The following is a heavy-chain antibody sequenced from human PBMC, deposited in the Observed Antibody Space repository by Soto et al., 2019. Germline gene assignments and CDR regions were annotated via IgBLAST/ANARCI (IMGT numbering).Heavy chain of an antibody. Sequence: SETLSLTCTVSGGSISSYYWSWIRQPPGKGLEWIGYIYYSGSTNYNPSLKSRVTISVDTSKNQFSLKLSSVTAADTAVYYCARDRGSGSLEYFDYWGQGTLVTVSS. J-gene: IGHJ4*02. V-gene: IGHV4-59*01. CDR1: GGSISSYY. D-gene: IGHD1-26*01. CDR2: IYYSGST. CDR3: ARDRGSGSLEYFDY.